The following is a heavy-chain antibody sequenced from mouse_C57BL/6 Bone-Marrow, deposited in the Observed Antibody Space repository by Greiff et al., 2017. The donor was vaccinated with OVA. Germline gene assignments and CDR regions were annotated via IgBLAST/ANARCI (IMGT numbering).Heavy chain of an antibody. CDR1: GYTFTSYW. J-gene: IGHJ2*01. CDR2: INPSSGYT. CDR3: ATHYYGSSYPLDY. V-gene: IGHV1-7*01. Sequence: VKLVESGAELAKPGASVKLSCKASGYTFTSYWMHWVKQRPGQGLEWIGYINPSSGYTKYNQKFKDKATLTADKSSSTAYMQLSSLTYEDSAVYYCATHYYGSSYPLDYWGQGTTLTVSS. D-gene: IGHD1-1*01.